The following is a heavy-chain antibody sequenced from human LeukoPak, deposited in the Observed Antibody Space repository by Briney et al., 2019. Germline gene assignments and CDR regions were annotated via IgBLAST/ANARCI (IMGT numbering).Heavy chain of an antibody. CDR3: ARFSPRAMGNYLDF. J-gene: IGHJ4*02. D-gene: IGHD7-27*01. V-gene: IGHV4-30-2*01. CDR2: IYHSGST. Sequence: TLSLTCAVSGGSISSGGYSWSWIRPPPGKGLEWIGYIYHSGSTYYNPSLKSRVTISVDRSKNQFSLKLSSVTAADTAVYYCARFSPRAMGNYLDFWGQGTLVTVSS. CDR1: GGSISSGGYS.